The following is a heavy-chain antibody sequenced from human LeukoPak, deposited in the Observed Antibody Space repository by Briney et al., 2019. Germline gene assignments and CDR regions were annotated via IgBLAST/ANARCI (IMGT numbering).Heavy chain of an antibody. V-gene: IGHV4-4*07. J-gene: IGHJ4*02. CDR1: GGSISSYY. D-gene: IGHD4/OR15-4a*01. Sequence: PSETLSLTCTVSGGSISSYYWSWIRQPAGKGLEWIGRIDTSGNTNYKPSLKSRVTMSVDTSKNQFSLKLSSVTAADTAVYYCARQNYGAAPLRYWGQGTLVTVSS. CDR2: IDTSGNT. CDR3: ARQNYGAAPLRY.